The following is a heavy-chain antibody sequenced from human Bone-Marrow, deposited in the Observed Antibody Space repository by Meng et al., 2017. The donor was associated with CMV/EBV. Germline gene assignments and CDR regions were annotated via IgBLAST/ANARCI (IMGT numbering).Heavy chain of an antibody. CDR1: GFTFSSYE. CDR2: ISSSGSTI. D-gene: IGHD3-3*01. J-gene: IGHJ6*02. CDR3: ARDDQYYDFWSQGNYYYGMDV. V-gene: IGHV3-48*03. Sequence: GESLKISCAASGFTFSSYEMNWVRQAPGKGLEWVSYISSSGSTIYYADSVKGRFTISRDNAKNSLYLQMNSLRAEDTAVYYCARDDQYYDFWSQGNYYYGMDVWGQGTTVTVSS.